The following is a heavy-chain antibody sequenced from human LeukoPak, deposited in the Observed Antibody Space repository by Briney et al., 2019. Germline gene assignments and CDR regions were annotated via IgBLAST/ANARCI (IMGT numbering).Heavy chain of an antibody. Sequence: PGGSLRLSCAASGFTFKNYAMSWVRQAPGKGLEWISAISGGGDSTYYADSVRGRFTISRDNSKNTLRLQMNSLRAEDTAVYYCAKGHDYGDRGVAWGQGTMVTVSS. D-gene: IGHD4-17*01. CDR1: GFTFKNYA. CDR3: AKGHDYGDRGVA. V-gene: IGHV3-23*01. J-gene: IGHJ3*01. CDR2: ISGGGDST.